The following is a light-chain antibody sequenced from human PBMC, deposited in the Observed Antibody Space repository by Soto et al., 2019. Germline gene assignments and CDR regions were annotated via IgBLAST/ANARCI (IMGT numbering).Light chain of an antibody. Sequence: EIVLTQSPCTLSLSPGERATLSCRAGQGVTTNFAWYQQKSGQSPRLLIYDVSIRATGVPARFSATGSETDFTLTISGLQSEDSAVYFCQQYNNWPFSFGQGTRLEIK. V-gene: IGKV3-15*01. CDR1: QGVTTN. CDR3: QQYNNWPFS. J-gene: IGKJ5*01. CDR2: DVS.